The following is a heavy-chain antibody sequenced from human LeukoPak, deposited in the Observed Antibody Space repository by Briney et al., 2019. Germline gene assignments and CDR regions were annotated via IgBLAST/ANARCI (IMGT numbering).Heavy chain of an antibody. V-gene: IGHV3-23*01. D-gene: IGHD2-15*01. J-gene: IGHJ5*02. CDR2: ISNGKT. Sequence: GGSLRLSCAASGFPFSSHAMSWVRQPPGKGLEWVAAISNGKTYYADSVRGRFAISRDDSTNTVYLHMNSLRDEDTALYHCVREAGYCAPVCVKTNWFDPWGQGTLVTVSS. CDR3: VREAGYCAPVCVKTNWFDP. CDR1: GFPFSSHA.